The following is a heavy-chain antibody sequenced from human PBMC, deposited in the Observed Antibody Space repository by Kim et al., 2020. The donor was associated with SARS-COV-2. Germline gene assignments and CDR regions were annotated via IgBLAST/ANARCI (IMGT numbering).Heavy chain of an antibody. Sequence: ASVKVSCKASGYTFTSYAMHWVRQAPGQRLEWMGWNNAGNGNTKYSQKFQGRVTITRDTSASTAYMELSSLRSEDTAVYYCARAKISDAPYYYDSSGYSNWFDPWGQGTLVTVSS. CDR2: NNAGNGNT. CDR1: GYTFTSYA. V-gene: IGHV1-3*01. J-gene: IGHJ5*02. CDR3: ARAKISDAPYYYDSSGYSNWFDP. D-gene: IGHD3-22*01.